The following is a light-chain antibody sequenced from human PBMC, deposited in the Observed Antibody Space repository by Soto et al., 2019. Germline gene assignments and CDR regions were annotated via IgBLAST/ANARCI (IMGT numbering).Light chain of an antibody. V-gene: IGLV3-9*01. CDR1: NIGSKN. J-gene: IGLJ3*02. Sequence: SYELTQPLSVSVALGQTARITCGGNNIGSKNVHWYQQKPGQAPVLVIYRDSNPPSGIPERFSGSNSGNTATLTISLAQAEDEADYYCQVWDSSTARVFGGGTQLTVL. CDR3: QVWDSSTARV. CDR2: RDS.